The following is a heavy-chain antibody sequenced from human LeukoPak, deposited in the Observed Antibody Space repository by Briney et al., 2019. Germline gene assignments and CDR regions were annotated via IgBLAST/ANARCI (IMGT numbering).Heavy chain of an antibody. Sequence: SETLSLTCTVSGGSITSSDYWWAWIRQPPGKGLEWIGSIYYSGSTYYNPSLKSRVTISVDTSKNQFSLKLSSVTAADTAVYYCARHPYYDSSGPRDRWFDPWGQGTLVTVSS. V-gene: IGHV4-39*01. D-gene: IGHD3-22*01. J-gene: IGHJ5*02. CDR3: ARHPYYDSSGPRDRWFDP. CDR1: GGSITSSDYW. CDR2: IYYSGST.